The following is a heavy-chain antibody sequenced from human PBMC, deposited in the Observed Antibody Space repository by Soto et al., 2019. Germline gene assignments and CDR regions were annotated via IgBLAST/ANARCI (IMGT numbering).Heavy chain of an antibody. Sequence: EVQLLESGGGLVQPGGSLRLSCAASGFTFSSYAMSWVRQAPGKGLEWVSAISGSGGSTYYADSVKGRFTISRDNSKNTLYLQMNSLRAEDTAVYYGAKTSVGATGFDCWGQGSLVTVAS. D-gene: IGHD1-26*01. CDR3: AKTSVGATGFDC. CDR2: ISGSGGST. V-gene: IGHV3-23*01. CDR1: GFTFSSYA. J-gene: IGHJ4*02.